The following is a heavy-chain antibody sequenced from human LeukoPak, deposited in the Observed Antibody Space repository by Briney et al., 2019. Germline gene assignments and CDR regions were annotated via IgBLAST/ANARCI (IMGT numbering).Heavy chain of an antibody. Sequence: PGGSLRLSCAASGFSLSSYAMHWVRQAPGKGLEWVAFIRYDGSNKYYADSVKGRFTMSRDNSKNTPYLQMNSLRAEDTAVYYCATSSYDSSGYSAFDIWGQGTMVTVSS. D-gene: IGHD3-22*01. CDR1: GFSLSSYA. CDR2: IRYDGSNK. V-gene: IGHV3-30*02. CDR3: ATSSYDSSGYSAFDI. J-gene: IGHJ3*02.